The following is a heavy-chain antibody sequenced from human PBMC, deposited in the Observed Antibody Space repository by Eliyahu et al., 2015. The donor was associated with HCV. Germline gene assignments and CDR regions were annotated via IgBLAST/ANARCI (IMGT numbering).Heavy chain of an antibody. D-gene: IGHD4-17*01. Sequence: QVQLVQSGAEVKKPGSSVKVSCKASGGTFXSXAIXWVRQAPGQGLEWMGGIIPIFGTANYAQKFQGRVTITADESTSTAYMELSSLRSEDTAVYYCARAGSGDYGDYGGPAPYYFDYWGQGTLVTVSS. CDR1: GGTFXSXA. V-gene: IGHV1-69*01. J-gene: IGHJ4*02. CDR3: ARAGSGDYGDYGGPAPYYFDY. CDR2: IIPIFGTA.